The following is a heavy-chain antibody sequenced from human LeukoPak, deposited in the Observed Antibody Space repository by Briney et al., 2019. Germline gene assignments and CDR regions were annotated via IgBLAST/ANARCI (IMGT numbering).Heavy chain of an antibody. CDR2: IIPIFGTA. CDR3: ARDRGSSGWYGYSYYYMDV. V-gene: IGHV1-69*13. Sequence: ASVKVSCKASGGTFSSYAISWARQAPGQGLEWMGGIIPIFGTANYAQKFQGRVTITADESTSPAYMELSSLRSEDTAVYYCARDRGSSGWYGYSYYYMDVWGKGTTVTISS. D-gene: IGHD6-19*01. J-gene: IGHJ6*03. CDR1: GGTFSSYA.